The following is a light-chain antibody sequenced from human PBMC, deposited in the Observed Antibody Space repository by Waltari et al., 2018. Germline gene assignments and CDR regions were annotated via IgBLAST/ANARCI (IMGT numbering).Light chain of an antibody. J-gene: IGLJ2*01. Sequence: QSALTQPASVSGSPGQSITISCTGSSGNIGNYKSVSCYQQHQGRTPRLIIYDVNMRPSGISDRFSVSKSGATASLTISGLQTEDEADYYCSSYTGSSTVIFGGGTRLTVL. CDR2: DVN. V-gene: IGLV2-14*03. CDR1: SGNIGNYKS. CDR3: SSYTGSSTVI.